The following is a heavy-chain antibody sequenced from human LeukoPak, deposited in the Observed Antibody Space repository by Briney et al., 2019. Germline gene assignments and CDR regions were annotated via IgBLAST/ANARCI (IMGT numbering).Heavy chain of an antibody. Sequence: GGSLRLSCAASGFTFSTYTMNWVRQAPGKGLEWVSDISSSGSYIDYADSVKGRFTISRDNAKNSLFLQMNSLRVEDTAVYYCARSLIADGAFDIWGQGTIVSVSS. CDR2: ISSSGSYI. CDR1: GFTFSTYT. D-gene: IGHD2-21*01. J-gene: IGHJ3*02. CDR3: ARSLIADGAFDI. V-gene: IGHV3-21*01.